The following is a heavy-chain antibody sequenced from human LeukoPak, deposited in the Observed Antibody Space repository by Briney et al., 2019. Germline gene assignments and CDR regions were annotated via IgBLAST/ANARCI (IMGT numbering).Heavy chain of an antibody. J-gene: IGHJ3*02. Sequence: PSETLSLTCTVSGGSISSSSYYWGWIRQPPGKGLEWIGSMYYSGSTYYNPSLKSRVTISVDTSKIQFSLRLSSVTAADTALYYCARVQTTSDALDIWGQGTMVTVSS. CDR3: ARVQTTSDALDI. CDR1: GGSISSSSYY. V-gene: IGHV4-39*01. D-gene: IGHD4-17*01. CDR2: MYYSGST.